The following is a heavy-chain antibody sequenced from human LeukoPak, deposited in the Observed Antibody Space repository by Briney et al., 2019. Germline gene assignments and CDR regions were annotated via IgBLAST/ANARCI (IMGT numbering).Heavy chain of an antibody. CDR2: IYHSGST. CDR1: GDSINSGGSY. J-gene: IGHJ6*02. Sequence: SEALSLTCTVSGDSINSGGSYWSWIRQHPGKGLEWIGFIYHSGSTDYNPSLKSRLTISVDTSKNQFSLQLSSVTAADTAVYYCARDRGPTVTTYYYYGMDVWGQGTTVTVSS. D-gene: IGHD4-17*01. V-gene: IGHV4-31*03. CDR3: ARDRGPTVTTYYYYGMDV.